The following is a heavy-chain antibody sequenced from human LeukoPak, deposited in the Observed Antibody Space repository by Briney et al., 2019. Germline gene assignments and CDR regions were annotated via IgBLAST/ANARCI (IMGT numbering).Heavy chain of an antibody. CDR2: ISSSSSYI. CDR1: GFTFSSYS. CDR3: AKAVAGTSSYY. D-gene: IGHD6-19*01. Sequence: GGSLRLSCAASGFTFSSYSMNWVRQAPGKGLEWVSSISSSSSYIYYADSVKGRFTISRDNSKNTLYLQMNSLRAEDTAVYYCAKAVAGTSSYYWGQETLVTVSS. J-gene: IGHJ4*02. V-gene: IGHV3-21*04.